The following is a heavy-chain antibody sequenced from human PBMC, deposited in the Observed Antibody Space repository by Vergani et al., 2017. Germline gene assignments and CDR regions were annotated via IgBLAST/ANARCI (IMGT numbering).Heavy chain of an antibody. V-gene: IGHV3-30-3*01. J-gene: IGHJ2*01. Sequence: QVQLVESGGGVVQPGRSLRLSCAASGFTFSSHAMHWVRQAPGKGLEWVAVISYDGSNKYYADSVKGRFTISRDNSKNTLYLQMNSLRAEDTAVYYCARVRGSGSLYWYFDLWGRGTLVTVSS. CDR1: GFTFSSHA. D-gene: IGHD3-10*01. CDR3: ARVRGSGSLYWYFDL. CDR2: ISYDGSNK.